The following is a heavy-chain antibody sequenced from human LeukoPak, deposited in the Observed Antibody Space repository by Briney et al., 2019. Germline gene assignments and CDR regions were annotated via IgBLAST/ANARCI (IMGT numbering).Heavy chain of an antibody. D-gene: IGHD3-10*01. CDR1: GGTFSSYA. CDR3: ARKGRPAGFYYGSGSYVWDY. V-gene: IGHV1-69*05. Sequence: GASVKVSCKASGGTFSSYAISWVRQAPGQGLEWMGGIIPIFGTANYAQKFQGRVTITTDESTSTAYMELSSLRSEDTAVYYCARKGRPAGFYYGSGSYVWDYWGQGTLVTVSS. J-gene: IGHJ4*02. CDR2: IIPIFGTA.